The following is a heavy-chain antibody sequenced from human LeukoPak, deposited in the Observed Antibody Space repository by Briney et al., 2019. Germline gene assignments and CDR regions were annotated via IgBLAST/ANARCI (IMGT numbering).Heavy chain of an antibody. D-gene: IGHD3-22*01. CDR2: INHSGST. Sequence: PSETLSLTCAIYGGSFSDYYWSWIRQPPGKGLEWIGEINHSGSTNYNPSLKSRVTISVDTSKNQFSLKLSSVTAADTAVYYCAREGTIYDSSGYNLDYWGRRTLVTVSS. CDR1: GGSFSDYY. J-gene: IGHJ4*02. CDR3: AREGTIYDSSGYNLDY. V-gene: IGHV4-34*01.